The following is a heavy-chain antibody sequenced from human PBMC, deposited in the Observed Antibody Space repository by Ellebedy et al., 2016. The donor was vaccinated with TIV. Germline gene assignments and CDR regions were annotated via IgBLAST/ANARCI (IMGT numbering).Heavy chain of an antibody. CDR3: ARVGLGRNWYNY. V-gene: IGHV1-2*02. D-gene: IGHD6-13*01. CDR2: INPKNGVT. J-gene: IGHJ4*02. Sequence: ASVKVSCKASGYTFTGYYMHWIRQTPGQGLEWMGWINPKNGVTDYAQKFQDRVTMTRGTSISTAYMELTRLRSDDTAVYYCARVGLGRNWYNYWGQGTLVTVSS. CDR1: GYTFTGYY.